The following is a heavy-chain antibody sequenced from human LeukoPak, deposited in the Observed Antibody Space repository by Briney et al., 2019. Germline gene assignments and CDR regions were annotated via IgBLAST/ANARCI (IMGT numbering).Heavy chain of an antibody. D-gene: IGHD6-13*01. CDR1: GGSFSSGSYY. V-gene: IGHV4-61*01. J-gene: IGHJ3*02. CDR3: ARDWYSSSWSDAFDI. CDR2: IYYSGST. Sequence: SETLSLTCTVSGGSFSSGSYYWSWIRQPPGKGLEWIGYIYYSGSTNYNPSLKSRVTISVDTSKNQFSLKLSSVTAADTAVYYCARDWYSSSWSDAFDIWGQGTMVTVSS.